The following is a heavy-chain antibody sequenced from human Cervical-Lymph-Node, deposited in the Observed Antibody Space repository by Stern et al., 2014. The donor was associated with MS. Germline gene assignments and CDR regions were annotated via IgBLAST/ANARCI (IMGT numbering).Heavy chain of an antibody. CDR2: IYYTGTT. CDR1: GASISSYY. Sequence: QDQLVQSGPGLVKPSETLSLTCTVSGASISSYYWNWIRQPPGKGLEWIGYIYYTGTTNYNPSLKGRVAISLDTSKNQFSLILRSVSAADTAVYYCARKSLSMDHYFDSWGQGTLVTVSS. D-gene: IGHD2-2*03. J-gene: IGHJ4*02. V-gene: IGHV4-59*01. CDR3: ARKSLSMDHYFDS.